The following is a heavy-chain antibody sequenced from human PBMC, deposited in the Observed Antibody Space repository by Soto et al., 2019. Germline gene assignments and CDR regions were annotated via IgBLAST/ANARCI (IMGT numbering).Heavy chain of an antibody. V-gene: IGHV4-59*01. J-gene: IGHJ5*02. D-gene: IGHD3-3*01. CDR3: AKFMYYDFWSGYYPSGWFDP. Sequence: SETLSLTCTVSGGSISSYYWSWIRQPPGKGLEWIGYIYYSGSTNYNPSLKSRVTISVDTSKNQFSLKLSSVTAADTAVYYCAKFMYYDFWSGYYPSGWFDPWGQGTLVTVSS. CDR2: IYYSGST. CDR1: GGSISSYY.